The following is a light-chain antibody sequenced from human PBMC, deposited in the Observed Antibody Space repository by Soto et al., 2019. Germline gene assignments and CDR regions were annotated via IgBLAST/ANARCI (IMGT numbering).Light chain of an antibody. V-gene: IGKV3-11*01. J-gene: IGKJ4*01. CDR2: DAS. Sequence: VLTQSPATLSLSPGERATLSCRASLNVNSYLAWYQQKPGQAPRLLIYDASNRAAGIPARFSGSGSGTDFTLTISSLEPEDFAVYYCQQYNDWPPLTFGGGTKVAIK. CDR3: QQYNDWPPLT. CDR1: LNVNSY.